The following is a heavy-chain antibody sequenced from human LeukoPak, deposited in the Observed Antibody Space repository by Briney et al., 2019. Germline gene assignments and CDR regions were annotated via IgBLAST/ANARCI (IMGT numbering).Heavy chain of an antibody. V-gene: IGHV1-8*01. J-gene: IGHJ6*02. CDR2: TNPNSGNT. Sequence: ASVKVSCKASGYTFTSYDINWVRQATGQGLEWMGWTNPNSGNTGYAQKFQGRVTMTRNTSISTAYMELSSLRSEDTAVYYCARVFPRYYGMDVWGQGTTVTVSS. CDR1: GYTFTSYD. D-gene: IGHD2/OR15-2a*01. CDR3: ARVFPRYYGMDV.